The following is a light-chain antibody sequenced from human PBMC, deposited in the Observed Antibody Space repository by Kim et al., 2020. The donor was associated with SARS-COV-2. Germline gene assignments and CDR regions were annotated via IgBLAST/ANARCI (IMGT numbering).Light chain of an antibody. CDR3: QSFDSSNHAV. J-gene: IGLJ7*01. Sequence: KTVTISCTGTGCSIDSTYVQWYQQRPGSAPTTVIYEDNQSPSGVPGRFSRSVDSSSNSASLTISGLKTEDEADYYCQSFDSSNHAVFGGGTQLTVL. CDR2: EDN. V-gene: IGLV6-57*02. CDR1: GCSIDSTY.